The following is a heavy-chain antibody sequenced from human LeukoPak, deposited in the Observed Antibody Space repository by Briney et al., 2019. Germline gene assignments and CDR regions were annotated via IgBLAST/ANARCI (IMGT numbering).Heavy chain of an antibody. J-gene: IGHJ4*02. D-gene: IGHD3-10*01. CDR2: INHSGST. V-gene: IGHV4-34*01. CDR3: ARDTMVRGVIINY. CDR1: GGSFSGYY. Sequence: PSETLSLTCAVYGGSFSGYYWSWIRQPPGKGLEWIGEINHSGSTNYNPSLKSRVTISVDTSKNQFSLKLSSVTAADTAVYYCARDTMVRGVIINYWGQGTLVTVSS.